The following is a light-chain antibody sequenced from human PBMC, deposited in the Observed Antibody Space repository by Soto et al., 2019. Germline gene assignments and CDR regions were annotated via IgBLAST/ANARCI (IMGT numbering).Light chain of an antibody. CDR3: LQNNRYPWT. Sequence: DIQLTQSPSFLSASVVDRVTITCLASQSISSWLAWYQQKPGKAPKLLIYDASSLESGVPSRFSGSGSGTEFTLTISSLQPEDFATYYCLQNNRYPWTFGQGTKVDIK. V-gene: IGKV1-5*01. CDR2: DAS. CDR1: QSISSW. J-gene: IGKJ1*01.